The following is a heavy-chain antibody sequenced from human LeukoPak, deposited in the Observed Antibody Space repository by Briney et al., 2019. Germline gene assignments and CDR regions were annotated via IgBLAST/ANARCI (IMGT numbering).Heavy chain of an antibody. D-gene: IGHD3-22*01. CDR3: ATYYDSSGYGVGFDY. J-gene: IGHJ4*02. CDR1: GGSFSGYY. CDR2: INHSGST. Sequence: SETLSLTCAVYGGSFSGYYWSWIRQPPGKGLEWIGEINHSGSTNYNPSLKSRVPISVDTSKNQFSLKLSSVTAADTAVYYCATYYDSSGYGVGFDYWGQGTLVTVSS. V-gene: IGHV4-34*01.